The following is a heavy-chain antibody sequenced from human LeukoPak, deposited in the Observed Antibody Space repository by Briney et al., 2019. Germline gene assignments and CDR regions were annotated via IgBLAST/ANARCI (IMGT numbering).Heavy chain of an antibody. Sequence: ASVKVFCKASGGTVRRFGISWVRQAPGQGLEWMGGIIPILGTTSYVQKFQGRVTINADESTSTAYMELSSLRSEDTAVYYCARVVTPKYCSSTSCYWKGWFDPWGQGTLVTVSS. CDR1: GGTVRRFG. D-gene: IGHD2-2*01. J-gene: IGHJ5*02. V-gene: IGHV1-69*13. CDR3: ARVVTPKYCSSTSCYWKGWFDP. CDR2: IIPILGTT.